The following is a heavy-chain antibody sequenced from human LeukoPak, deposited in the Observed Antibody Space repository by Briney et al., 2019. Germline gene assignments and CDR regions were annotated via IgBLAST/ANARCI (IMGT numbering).Heavy chain of an antibody. CDR3: ARDYSHSSGYYYGEYFQH. CDR1: GYTFTGYY. J-gene: IGHJ1*01. D-gene: IGHD3-22*01. CDR2: INPNSGGT. V-gene: IGHV1-2*02. Sequence: ASVKVSCKASGYTFTGYYMHWVRQAPGQGLEWMGWINPNSGGTNYAQKFQGRVTMTRDTSISTAYMELSRLRSDDTAVYYRARDYSHSSGYYYGEYFQHWGQGTLVTVSS.